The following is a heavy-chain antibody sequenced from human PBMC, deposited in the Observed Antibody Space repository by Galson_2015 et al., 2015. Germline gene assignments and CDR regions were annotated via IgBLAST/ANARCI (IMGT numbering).Heavy chain of an antibody. V-gene: IGHV4-39*07. J-gene: IGHJ6*02. CDR2: YYRGST. D-gene: IGHD4-17*01. Sequence: YYRGSTYYNPSLKSRVTISVDTSKNQFSLKLSSVTAADTAVYYCARDYGDYRVHYYYYGMDVWGQGTTVTVSS. CDR3: ARDYGDYRVHYYYYGMDV.